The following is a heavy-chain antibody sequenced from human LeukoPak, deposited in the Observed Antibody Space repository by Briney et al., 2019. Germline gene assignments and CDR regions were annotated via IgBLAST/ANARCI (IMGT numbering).Heavy chain of an antibody. CDR1: GFTFSSYA. CDR3: ANGNDY. V-gene: IGHV3-30-3*01. CDR2: ISYDGSNK. J-gene: IGHJ4*02. Sequence: GGSLRLSCAASGFTFSSYAMHWVRQAPGKGLEWVAVISYDGSNKYYTDSVKGRFTISRDNSKNTLYLQMNSLRAEDTAVYYCANGNDYWGQGTLVTVSS.